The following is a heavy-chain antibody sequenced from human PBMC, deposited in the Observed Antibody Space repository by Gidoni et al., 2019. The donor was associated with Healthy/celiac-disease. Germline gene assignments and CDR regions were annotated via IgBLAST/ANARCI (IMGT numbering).Heavy chain of an antibody. J-gene: IGHJ6*02. CDR3: ARGGREVVDVDYYGMDV. Sequence: EVQLVEYGGGLVQPGGSLRLSCAASGFTFSSSSMNWVRQAPGKGLEWVSYISSSSSTIYYADSVKGRFTISRDNAKNSLYLQMNSLRAEDTAVYYCARGGREVVDVDYYGMDVWGQGTTVTVSS. CDR1: GFTFSSSS. CDR2: ISSSSSTI. D-gene: IGHD2-2*01. V-gene: IGHV3-48*04.